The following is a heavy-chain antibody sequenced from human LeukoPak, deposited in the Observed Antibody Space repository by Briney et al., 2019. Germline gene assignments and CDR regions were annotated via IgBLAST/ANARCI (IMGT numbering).Heavy chain of an antibody. V-gene: IGHV3-73*01. CDR1: GFTFSGSA. D-gene: IGHD2-15*01. CDR2: VRSKANSYAT. Sequence: GGSLRLSCAASGFTFSGSAMHWVRQASGKGLEWVGRVRSKANSYATAYAASVKGRFTISRDDSKNTAYLQMNSLKSEDTAVYYCTRHYCSGGSCYISGFDYWGQGTLVTVSS. CDR3: TRHYCSGGSCYISGFDY. J-gene: IGHJ4*02.